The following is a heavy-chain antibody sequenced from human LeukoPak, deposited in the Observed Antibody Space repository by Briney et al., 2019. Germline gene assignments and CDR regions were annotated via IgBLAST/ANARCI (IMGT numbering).Heavy chain of an antibody. CDR3: AKIRYSGSSRDAFDI. D-gene: IGHD1-26*01. Sequence: GGSLRLSCAASGFTFSSYAMSWVRQAPGKGLEWVSAISGSGGSTYYADSVKGRFTISRDNSKNTLYLQMNSLGAEDTAVYYCAKIRYSGSSRDAFDIWGQGTMVTVSS. CDR1: GFTFSSYA. CDR2: ISGSGGST. J-gene: IGHJ3*02. V-gene: IGHV3-23*01.